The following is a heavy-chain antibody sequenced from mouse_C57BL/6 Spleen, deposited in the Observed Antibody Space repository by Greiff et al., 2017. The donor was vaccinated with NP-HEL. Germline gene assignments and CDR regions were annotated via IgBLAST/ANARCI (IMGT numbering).Heavy chain of an antibody. D-gene: IGHD1-1*01. V-gene: IGHV5-16*01. CDR2: INYDGSST. J-gene: IGHJ2*01. CDR1: GFTFSDYY. CDR3: ARAYYGSSYDY. Sequence: DVHLVESEGGLVQPGSSMKLSCTASGFTFSDYYMAWVRQAPEKGLEWVANINYDGSSTYYLDSLKSRFIISRDNAKNILYLQMSSLKSEDTATYYCARAYYGSSYDYWGQGTTLTVSS.